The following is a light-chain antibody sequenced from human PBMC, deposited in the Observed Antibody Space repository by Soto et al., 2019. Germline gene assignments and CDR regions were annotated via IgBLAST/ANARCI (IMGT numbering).Light chain of an antibody. Sequence: QSVLTQPASVSGSPGQSITISCTGTSSDVGGYNYVSWYPQHPGKAPKLMIYDVSNRPSGVSNRFSGSKSGNPASLTISGLQAEDEADYYCSSYTSSSSLVFGTGTKVTVL. CDR3: SSYTSSSSLV. CDR2: DVS. V-gene: IGLV2-14*01. CDR1: SSDVGGYNY. J-gene: IGLJ1*01.